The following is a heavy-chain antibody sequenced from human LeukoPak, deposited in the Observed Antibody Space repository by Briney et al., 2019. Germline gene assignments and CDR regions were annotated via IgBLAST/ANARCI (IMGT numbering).Heavy chain of an antibody. J-gene: IGHJ5*02. Sequence: ASVTVCFTASGYTFTIYDINWVRQPPGQGLEWMGWMNTDSGNTGYAQKFQGRVTMTRNTSITTAYMELSSLRSEDTAVYYCARDGTKVDRYSSRWHNDGNWFDPWGQGTLVTVSS. V-gene: IGHV1-8*02. CDR2: MNTDSGNT. D-gene: IGHD6-13*01. CDR3: ARDGTKVDRYSSRWHNDGNWFDP. CDR1: GYTFTIYD.